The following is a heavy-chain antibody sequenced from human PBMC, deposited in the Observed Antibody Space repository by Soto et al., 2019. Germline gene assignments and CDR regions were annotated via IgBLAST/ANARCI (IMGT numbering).Heavy chain of an antibody. CDR1: GITLSSDH. J-gene: IGHJ4*02. D-gene: IGHD3-22*01. V-gene: IGHV3-23*01. Sequence: PXRFLRRSCLASGITLSSDHRSWVRQAPGKGLEWVSVIGPSGTSTFYTDSVKGRFAISRDNSKNTMYLQMNSLRAEDTAIYYCANAHYHDSTGYYRYFDYWGLGTLVTVSS. CDR3: ANAHYHDSTGYYRYFDY. CDR2: IGPSGTST.